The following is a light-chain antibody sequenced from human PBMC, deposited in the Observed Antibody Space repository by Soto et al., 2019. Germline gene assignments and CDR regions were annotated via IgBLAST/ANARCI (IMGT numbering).Light chain of an antibody. J-gene: IGKJ2*01. V-gene: IGKV1-13*02. CDR2: DAS. CDR3: QKFSTYPYT. CDR1: QGISGA. Sequence: AIQLTQSPSSLSASVGDRVTVTCRASQGISGALAWYQQKPGKPPRLLIYDASTLESGVPSRFSGSGSGTDFTLTINSLQPEDSATYYCQKFSTYPYTFGQGTNLEI.